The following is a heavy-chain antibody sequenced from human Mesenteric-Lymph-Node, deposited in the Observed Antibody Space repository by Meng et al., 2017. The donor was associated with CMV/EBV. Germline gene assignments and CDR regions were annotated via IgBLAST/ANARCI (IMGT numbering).Heavy chain of an antibody. J-gene: IGHJ3*01. CDR2: ISDGT. V-gene: IGHV3-23*01. CDR3: AKDRGLYEYCTSTSCYTNAFDV. CDR1: GFTFHNYA. Sequence: GESLKISCAASGFTFHNYAMSWVRQAPGKGLEWVSTISDGTFYADSVKGRFTISRDDSRNTLSLQMDSLRAEDTAVYYCAKDRGLYEYCTSTSCYTNAFDVWGQGTMVTVSS. D-gene: IGHD2-2*02.